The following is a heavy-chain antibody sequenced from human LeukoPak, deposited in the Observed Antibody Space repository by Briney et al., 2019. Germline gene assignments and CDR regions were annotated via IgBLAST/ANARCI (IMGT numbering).Heavy chain of an antibody. CDR2: ISGSGGST. D-gene: IGHD3-3*01. J-gene: IGHJ5*02. V-gene: IGHV3-23*01. CDR3: AKGLYYDFWSGYYFDP. Sequence: GGSLRLSCAASGFTFSSYAMSWVCQAPGKGLEWVSAISGSGGSTYYADSVKGRFTISRDNSKNTLYLQMNSLRAEDTAVYYCAKGLYYDFWSGYYFDPWGQGTLVTASS. CDR1: GFTFSSYA.